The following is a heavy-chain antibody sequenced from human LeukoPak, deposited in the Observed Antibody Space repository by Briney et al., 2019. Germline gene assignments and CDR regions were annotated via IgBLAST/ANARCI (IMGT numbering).Heavy chain of an antibody. CDR2: ISYSGGT. Sequence: SETLSLTCSVSGVSTSSYYWSWIRQSPGKGLEWIGYISYSGGTNCNPSLKSRVTISLDTSKNQFSLQLSSVTAADTAVYYCVRGERLGGDYWGHGTLVTVSS. CDR1: GVSTSSYY. V-gene: IGHV4-59*01. CDR3: VRGERLGGDY. D-gene: IGHD3-10*01. J-gene: IGHJ4*01.